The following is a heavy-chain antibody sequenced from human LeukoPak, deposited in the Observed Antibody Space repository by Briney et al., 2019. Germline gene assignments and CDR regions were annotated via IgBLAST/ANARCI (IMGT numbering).Heavy chain of an antibody. CDR2: IYYSGST. Sequence: TSETLSLTCTVSGGSVSSYYWSWVRQPPGKGLEWIAYIYYSGSTKYNPSLKSRVTISLDRSNNQFSLKLRSVTAADTAVYYCARLQVHCGGDCYTRWFDLWGQGTLVSVSS. V-gene: IGHV4-59*08. D-gene: IGHD2-21*02. J-gene: IGHJ5*02. CDR1: GGSVSSYY. CDR3: ARLQVHCGGDCYTRWFDL.